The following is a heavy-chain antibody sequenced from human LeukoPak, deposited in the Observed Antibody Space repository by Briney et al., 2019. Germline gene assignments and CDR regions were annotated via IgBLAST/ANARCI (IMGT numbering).Heavy chain of an antibody. CDR3: ARDPLSYGGNSDAFDI. CDR1: GGTFSSYA. Sequence: SVKVSCKASGGTFSSYAISWVRQAPGQGLEWMGGIIPIFGTANYAQKFQGRVTISADESTSTAYMELSSLRSEDTAVYYCARDPLSYGGNSDAFDIWGQGTMVTVSS. D-gene: IGHD4-23*01. J-gene: IGHJ3*02. CDR2: IIPIFGTA. V-gene: IGHV1-69*13.